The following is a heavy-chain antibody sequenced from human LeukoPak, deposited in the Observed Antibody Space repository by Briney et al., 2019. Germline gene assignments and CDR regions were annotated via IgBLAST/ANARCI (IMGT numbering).Heavy chain of an antibody. CDR2: ISAYNTNT. CDR3: ARVVVGESVVPIAGYFDY. Sequence: ASVKVSCKASGYTFTNYAISWVRQAPGRGLEWMGWISAYNTNTNYAQNLQGRVTMTTDTSTSTAYMELRSLRSDDTAVYYCARVVVGESVVPIAGYFDYWGQGTLVIVSS. CDR1: GYTFTNYA. D-gene: IGHD2-2*01. V-gene: IGHV1-18*01. J-gene: IGHJ4*02.